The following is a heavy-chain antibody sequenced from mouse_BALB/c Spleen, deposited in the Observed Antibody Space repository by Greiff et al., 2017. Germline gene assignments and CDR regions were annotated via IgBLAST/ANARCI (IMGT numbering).Heavy chain of an antibody. CDR3: VRDLVHYYGPFAY. CDR2: IRSKSNNYAT. CDR1: GFTFNTNA. Sequence: EVQLVETGGGLVQPKGSLKLSCAASGFTFNTNAMNWVRQAPGKGLEWVARIRSKSNNYATYYADSVKDRFTISRDDSQSMLYLQMNNLKTEDTAMYYCVRDLVHYYGPFAYWGQGTLVTVSA. D-gene: IGHD1-2*01. J-gene: IGHJ3*01. V-gene: IGHV10S3*01.